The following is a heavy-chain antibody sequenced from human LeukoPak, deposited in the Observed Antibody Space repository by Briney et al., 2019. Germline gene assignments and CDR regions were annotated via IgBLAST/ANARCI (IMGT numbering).Heavy chain of an antibody. CDR3: ARTVYGGNSYFDY. J-gene: IGHJ4*02. D-gene: IGHD4-23*01. CDR1: GFTFSSYS. CDR2: ISSSSSYI. Sequence: GGSLRLSCAASGFTFSSYSMNWVRQAPGKGLEWVSSISSSSSYIYYADSVKGRFTISRDNAKNSLYLRMNSLRAEDTAVYYCARTVYGGNSYFDYWGQGTLVTVSS. V-gene: IGHV3-21*01.